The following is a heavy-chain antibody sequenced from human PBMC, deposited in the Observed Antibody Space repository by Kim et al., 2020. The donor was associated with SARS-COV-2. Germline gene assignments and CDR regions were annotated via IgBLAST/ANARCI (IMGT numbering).Heavy chain of an antibody. CDR2: IYYSGST. CDR3: ARAPNSSKGPYYYYGMDV. J-gene: IGHJ6*02. D-gene: IGHD6-13*01. V-gene: IGHV4-59*01. CDR1: GGSISSYY. Sequence: SETLSLTCTVSGGSISSYYWSWIRQPPGKGLEWIGYIYYSGSTNYNPSLKSRVTISVDTSKNQFSLKLSSVTAADTAVYYCARAPNSSKGPYYYYGMDVWGQGTTVTVSS.